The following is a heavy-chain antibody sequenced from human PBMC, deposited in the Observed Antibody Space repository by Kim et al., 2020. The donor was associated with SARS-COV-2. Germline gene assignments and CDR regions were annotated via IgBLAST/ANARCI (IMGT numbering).Heavy chain of an antibody. Sequence: GGSLRLSCAASGFTVSSNYMSWVRQAPGKGLEWVSVIYSGGSTYYADSVKGRFTISRDNSKNTLYLQMNSLRAEDTAVYYCARDGGGYCSGGSCLGYYYYGMDVWGQGTTVTVSS. V-gene: IGHV3-66*01. J-gene: IGHJ6*02. CDR3: ARDGGGYCSGGSCLGYYYYGMDV. CDR1: GFTVSSNY. D-gene: IGHD2-15*01. CDR2: IYSGGST.